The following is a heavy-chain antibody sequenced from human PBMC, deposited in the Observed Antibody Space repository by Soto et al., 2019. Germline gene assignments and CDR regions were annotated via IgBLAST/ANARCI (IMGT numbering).Heavy chain of an antibody. CDR3: AKPLQQWLLQGSGVDV. V-gene: IGHV3-23*01. CDR1: GFSLSEYS. CDR2: ISGDTATT. Sequence: GGSLRLSCAASGFSLSEYSMPWVRQAPGKGLQWVSAISGDTATTHYADSVKGRFTISRDNSRDTLYLQMNSLRVEDTAIYYCAKPLQQWLLQGSGVDVWGQGTTVTVSS. D-gene: IGHD6-19*01. J-gene: IGHJ6*02.